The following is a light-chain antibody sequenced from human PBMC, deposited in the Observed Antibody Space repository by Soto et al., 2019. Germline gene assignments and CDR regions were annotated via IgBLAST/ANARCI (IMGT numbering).Light chain of an antibody. Sequence: QAVVTQSPSASASLGASVKLTCTLSSGHSTYAIAWHQQQPEKGPRYLMNLNSDGSHSKGDGIPDRCSGSSSGTERYLTISSLQSEDEADYYCQTWGTGIWVFGGGTKLTVL. V-gene: IGLV4-69*01. J-gene: IGLJ3*02. CDR1: SGHSTYA. CDR3: QTWGTGIWV. CDR2: LNSDGSH.